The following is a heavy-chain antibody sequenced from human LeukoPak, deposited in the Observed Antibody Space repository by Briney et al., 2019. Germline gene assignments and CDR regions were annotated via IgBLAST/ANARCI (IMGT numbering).Heavy chain of an antibody. CDR1: GGSISSGSYY. J-gene: IGHJ3*02. CDR3: ARKVGATSFDI. Sequence: SETLSLTCTVSGGSISSGSYYWSWIRQPAGKGLEWIGRIYTSGNTNYNPSLKSRVTISVDTSKNQFSLKLSSVTAADTAVYYCARKVGATSFDIWGQGTMVTVSS. D-gene: IGHD1-26*01. V-gene: IGHV4-61*02. CDR2: IYTSGNT.